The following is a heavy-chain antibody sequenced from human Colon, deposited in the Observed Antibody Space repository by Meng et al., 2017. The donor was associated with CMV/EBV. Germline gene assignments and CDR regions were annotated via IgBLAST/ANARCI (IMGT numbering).Heavy chain of an antibody. D-gene: IGHD6-13*01. CDR3: ARAIAAASHPFYF. V-gene: IGHV1-2*02. Sequence: QVQLVQSGAEVKKPGASGKVSCKASGYTFTGYYIHWVRQAPGQGLEWMGWINPNSGGTNYAQKFQGRVTMTRDTSISTAYMEVTSLRSDDTAVYFCARAIAAASHPFYFWGQGTLVTVSS. CDR2: INPNSGGT. CDR1: GYTFTGYY. J-gene: IGHJ4*02.